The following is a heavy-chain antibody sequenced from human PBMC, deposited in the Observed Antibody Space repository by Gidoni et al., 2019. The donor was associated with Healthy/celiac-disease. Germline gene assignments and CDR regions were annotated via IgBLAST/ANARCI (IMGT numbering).Heavy chain of an antibody. CDR1: GFSLSTSGVG. J-gene: IGHJ4*02. D-gene: IGHD3-3*01. Sequence: QITLKESGPTLVKPTQTPTPTCTFSGFSLSTSGVGVGWIRQPPGKALEWLALSYWNDDKRYSPSLKSRLTITKDTSKNQVVLTMTNMDPVDTATYYCAHRRGYYDFWSFDYWGQGTLVTVSS. V-gene: IGHV2-5*01. CDR2: SYWNDDK. CDR3: AHRRGYYDFWSFDY.